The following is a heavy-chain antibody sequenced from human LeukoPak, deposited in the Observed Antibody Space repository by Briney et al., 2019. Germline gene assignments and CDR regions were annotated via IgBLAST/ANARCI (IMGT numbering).Heavy chain of an antibody. CDR3: ARGPDILTGQDY. CDR2: IKLSGGST. CDR1: GYPFITHY. V-gene: IGHV1-46*01. Sequence: ASVKVSCKPSGYPFITHYIHWVRQAPGQGPEWMGIIKLSGGSTHYTQNFQGRVTMTSDTSTSTVYMELSNLRSEDTAVYYCARGPDILTGQDYWGQGTLVTVSS. D-gene: IGHD3-9*01. J-gene: IGHJ4*02.